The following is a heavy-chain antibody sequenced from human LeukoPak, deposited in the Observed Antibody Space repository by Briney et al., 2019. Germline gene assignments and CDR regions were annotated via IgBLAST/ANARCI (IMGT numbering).Heavy chain of an antibody. V-gene: IGHV3-66*02. CDR2: IYSGGST. CDR3: ARAPDIVVVPATN. Sequence: GGSLRFSCAASGFTVSSNYMSWVRQAPGKGLEWVSVIYSGGSTYYADSVKGRFTISRDNSKNTLYLQMNSLRAEDTAVYYCARAPDIVVVPATNWGQGTLVTVSS. CDR1: GFTVSSNY. D-gene: IGHD2-2*01. J-gene: IGHJ4*02.